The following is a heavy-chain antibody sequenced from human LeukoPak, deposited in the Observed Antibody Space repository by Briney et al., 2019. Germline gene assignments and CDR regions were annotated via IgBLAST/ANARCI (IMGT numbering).Heavy chain of an antibody. CDR1: GYRFTNNG. D-gene: IGHD3-10*01. J-gene: IGHJ5*02. Sequence: ASVKVSCKASGYRFTNNGISWVRQAPGQGLEWMGWISVYNGNTNYAQKLQGRVTMTTDTSTSTAYMELRSLRSDDTAVYHCAREGRITMVRGVISGWFDPWGQGTLVTVSS. CDR2: ISVYNGNT. V-gene: IGHV1-18*01. CDR3: AREGRITMVRGVISGWFDP.